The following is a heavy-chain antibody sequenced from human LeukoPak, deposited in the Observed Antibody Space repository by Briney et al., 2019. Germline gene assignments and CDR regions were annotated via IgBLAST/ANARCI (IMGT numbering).Heavy chain of an antibody. D-gene: IGHD4-17*01. CDR2: ISGSGNTI. CDR3: ARALTVTTKLSGY. Sequence: GGSLRLSCAASGFTFSGYNMNWVRQASGKGLEWVSYISGSGNTIYYADSVKGRFTISRDNAKNSLYLQMDSLSAEDAAVYYCARALTVTTKLSGYWGQGTLVTVSS. V-gene: IGHV3-48*04. J-gene: IGHJ4*02. CDR1: GFTFSGYN.